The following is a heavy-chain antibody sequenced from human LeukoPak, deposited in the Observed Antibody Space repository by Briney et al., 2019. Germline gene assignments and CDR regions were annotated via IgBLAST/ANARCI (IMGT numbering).Heavy chain of an antibody. CDR2: ISSSSSYI. CDR1: GFTFSSYS. D-gene: IGHD5-12*01. J-gene: IGHJ4*02. V-gene: IGHV3-21*01. CDR3: ARPVGYSGYPGGY. Sequence: PGGSLRLSCAASGFTFSSYSMTWVRQAPGKGLEWVSSISSSSSYIYYADSVKGRFTISRDNAKNSLYLQMNSLRAEDTAVYYCARPVGYSGYPGGYWGQGTLVTVSS.